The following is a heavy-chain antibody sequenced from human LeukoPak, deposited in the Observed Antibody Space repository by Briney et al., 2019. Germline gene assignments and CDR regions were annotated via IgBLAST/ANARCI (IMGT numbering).Heavy chain of an antibody. CDR3: ARHYVFVSGGSSFDF. V-gene: IGHV4-59*08. CDR2: IYYGGTT. Sequence: SETLSLTCTVSGGSFSGYYWSWIRQPPGKGLEWIGYIYYGGTTNYNPSLKTRLTISLDTPKNQFSLKLSSVTAADTAVYYCARHYVFVSGGSSFDFWGQGTLVTVSS. CDR1: GGSFSGYY. J-gene: IGHJ4*02. D-gene: IGHD3-16*01.